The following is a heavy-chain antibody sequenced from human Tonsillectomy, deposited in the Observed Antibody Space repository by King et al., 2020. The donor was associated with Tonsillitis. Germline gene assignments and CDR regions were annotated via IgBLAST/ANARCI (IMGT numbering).Heavy chain of an antibody. CDR3: ARDRGIYSRGYASDI. Sequence: QLVQSGVEVKKPGASVKVSCKASGYTFTNYGISGVRQAPGQGLEWMGWISAYNGNTDYAQKFQGRVTMTTDTSTSTAYMGLRSLRSDDTAVYYCARDRGIYSRGYASDIWGQGRLVTVSS. V-gene: IGHV1-18*01. J-gene: IGHJ3*02. D-gene: IGHD6-13*01. CDR2: ISAYNGNT. CDR1: GYTFTNYG.